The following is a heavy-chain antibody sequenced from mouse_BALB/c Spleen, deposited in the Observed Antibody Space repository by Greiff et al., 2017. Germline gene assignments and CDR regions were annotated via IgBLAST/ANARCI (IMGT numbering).Heavy chain of an antibody. V-gene: IGHV3-2*02. D-gene: IGHD2-1*01. CDR1: GYSITSDYA. CDR2: ISYSGST. CDR3: ATPYGTFGY. J-gene: IGHJ2*01. Sequence: EVKLVESGPGLVKPSQSLSLTCTVTGYSITSDYAWNWIRQFPGNKLEWMGYISYSGSTSYNPSLKSRISITRDTSKNQFFLQLNSVTTEDTATYYCATPYGTFGYWGQGTTLTVSS.